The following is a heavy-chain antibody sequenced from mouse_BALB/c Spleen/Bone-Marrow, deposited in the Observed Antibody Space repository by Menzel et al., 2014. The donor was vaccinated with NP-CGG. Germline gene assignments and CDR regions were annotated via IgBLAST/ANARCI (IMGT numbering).Heavy chain of an antibody. CDR3: NAGLYAMDY. V-gene: IGHV14-4*02. J-gene: IGHJ4*01. Sequence: VQLQQSGAELVRSGASVKLSCTASGLNIKDYYMHWVKQRPEQGLEWIGWIDPENGDTEYAPKFQGKATMTADTSSNTAYLQLSSLTSEDTAVYYCNAGLYAMDYWGQGTSVTVSS. CDR2: IDPENGDT. CDR1: GLNIKDYY. D-gene: IGHD3-1*01.